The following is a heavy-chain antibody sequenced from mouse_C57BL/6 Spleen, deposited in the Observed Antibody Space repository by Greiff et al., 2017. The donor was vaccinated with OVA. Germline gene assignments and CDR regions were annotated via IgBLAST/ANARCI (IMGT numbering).Heavy chain of an antibody. V-gene: IGHV1-69*01. D-gene: IGHD2-14*01. CDR3: ARWGYHYFDY. J-gene: IGHJ2*01. CDR2: IDPSDSYT. Sequence: VQLQQPGAELVMPGASVKLSCKASGYTFTSYWMHWVKQRPGQGLEWIGEIDPSDSYTNYNQKFKGKSTLTVDKSSSTAYMQLSSLTSEDSAVYYCARWGYHYFDYWGQGTTLTVSS. CDR1: GYTFTSYW.